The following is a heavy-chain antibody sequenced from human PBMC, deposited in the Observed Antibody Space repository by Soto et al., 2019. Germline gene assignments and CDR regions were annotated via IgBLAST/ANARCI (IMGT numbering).Heavy chain of an antibody. CDR3: ARESVSGTYRFDS. CDR1: GDSLSTYY. V-gene: IGHV4-4*07. Sequence: SETLSLTCTVSGDSLSTYYWSWIRQPAGERLEWIGRIHDTGRANYNPSLKSRVTMSVDTSKNQFSLRVNSVTAADTAVYYCARESVSGTYRFDSWGQGTLVTVSS. J-gene: IGHJ4*02. CDR2: IHDTGRA. D-gene: IGHD3-16*02.